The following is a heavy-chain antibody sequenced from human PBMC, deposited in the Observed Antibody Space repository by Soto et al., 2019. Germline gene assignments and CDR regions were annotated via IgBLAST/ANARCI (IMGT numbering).Heavy chain of an antibody. CDR3: ARVSSAGRWYPDWYFDL. V-gene: IGHV3-53*01. D-gene: IGHD2-15*01. CDR1: GFTVSSNY. Sequence: EVQLVESGGGLIQPGGSLRLSCAASGFTVSSNYMSWVRQAPGKGLEWVSVIYSGGSTYYADSVKGRFTISRDNSKNTLYLQMNSLRAEDTAVYYCARVSSAGRWYPDWYFDLWGRGTLVTVSS. J-gene: IGHJ2*01. CDR2: IYSGGST.